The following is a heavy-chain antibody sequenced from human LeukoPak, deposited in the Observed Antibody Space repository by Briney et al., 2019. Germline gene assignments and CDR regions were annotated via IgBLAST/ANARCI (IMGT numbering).Heavy chain of an antibody. Sequence: GGSLRLSCAASGFTFSSYAMSWVRQAPGKGLEWVSAISGSGGSTYYADSVKGPFTISRDNSKNTLYLQMNSLRAEDTAVYYCAKAHGSGSLRWFDPWGQGTLVTVSS. CDR1: GFTFSSYA. D-gene: IGHD3-10*01. CDR2: ISGSGGST. V-gene: IGHV3-23*01. J-gene: IGHJ5*02. CDR3: AKAHGSGSLRWFDP.